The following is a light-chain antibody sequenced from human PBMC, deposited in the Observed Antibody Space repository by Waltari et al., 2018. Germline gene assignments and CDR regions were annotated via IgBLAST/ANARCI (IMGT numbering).Light chain of an antibody. Sequence: EIVLTQSPATLTLSPGERATLSCRASQSVGSYLAWYQQKPGQAPRLRIYDASNRATGIPARFSGSGSGTDFTLTISSLEPEDFAVYYCQQRSNWYTFGQGTKLEIK. J-gene: IGKJ2*01. CDR3: QQRSNWYT. CDR2: DAS. V-gene: IGKV3-11*01. CDR1: QSVGSY.